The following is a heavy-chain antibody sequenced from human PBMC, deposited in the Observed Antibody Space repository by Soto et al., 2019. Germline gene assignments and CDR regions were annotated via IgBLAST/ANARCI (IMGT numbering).Heavy chain of an antibody. CDR1: GGTFSSYA. CDR3: ATDLGYSSGWQTDY. CDR2: IIPIFGTA. V-gene: IGHV1-69*13. J-gene: IGHJ4*02. Sequence: ASVKVSCKASGGTFSSYAISWVRQAPGQGLEWMGGIIPIFGTANYAQKFQGRVTITADESTSTAYMELSSLRSEDTAVYYCATDLGYSSGWQTDYWGQGTLVTVSS. D-gene: IGHD6-19*01.